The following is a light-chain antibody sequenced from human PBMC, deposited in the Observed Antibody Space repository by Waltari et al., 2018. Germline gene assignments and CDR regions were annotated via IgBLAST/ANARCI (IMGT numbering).Light chain of an antibody. CDR3: QQYNSHSQT. Sequence: DIQMTQSPSTLSASVGDRVTITCRASQSINSWLALYQQKPGKAPKHLIYKASTLQSGVPSRFSGSGSGTEFTLTISSLQPDDFATYYCQQYNSHSQTFGRGTKLEIK. CDR1: QSINSW. V-gene: IGKV1-5*03. J-gene: IGKJ2*01. CDR2: KAS.